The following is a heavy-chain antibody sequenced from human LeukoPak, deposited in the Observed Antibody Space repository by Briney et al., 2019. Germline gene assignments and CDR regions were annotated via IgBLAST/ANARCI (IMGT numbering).Heavy chain of an antibody. D-gene: IGHD6-19*01. Sequence: PGGSLRLSCAASGLTFSRHGMHWVRQAPGKGLEWVAVIGDTGRAKYYADSVEGRFTASRDNFKNTLYLEMNSLRAEDTAVYYCARDLKSSGPTTYWGQGTLVTVSS. V-gene: IGHV3-33*08. J-gene: IGHJ4*02. CDR1: GLTFSRHG. CDR2: IGDTGRAK. CDR3: ARDLKSSGPTTY.